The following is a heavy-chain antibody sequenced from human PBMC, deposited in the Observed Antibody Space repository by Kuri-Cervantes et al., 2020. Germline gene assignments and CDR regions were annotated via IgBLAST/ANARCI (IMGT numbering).Heavy chain of an antibody. J-gene: IGHJ4*02. V-gene: IGHV3-53*01. Sequence: ETLSLTCAASGFTVSSNYMSWVRQAPGKGLEWVSVIYSGGSTYYADSVKGRFTISRDNSKNTLYLQMNSLRAEDTAVYYCARDLDWAFDYWGQGTLVTVSS. CDR3: ARDLDWAFDY. CDR1: GFTVSSNY. D-gene: IGHD3/OR15-3a*01. CDR2: IYSGGST.